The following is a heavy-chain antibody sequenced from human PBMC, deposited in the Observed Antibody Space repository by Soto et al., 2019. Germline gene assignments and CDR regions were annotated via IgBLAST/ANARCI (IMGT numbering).Heavy chain of an antibody. D-gene: IGHD6-25*01. CDR2: MNPNTGNT. CDR3: ARRKERSGPYYLDY. V-gene: IGHV1-8*01. CDR1: GYTFATYD. Sequence: ASVKVSCKASGYTFATYDIAWVRQATGQGLEWMGWMNPNTGNTGYAQAFRGRVTMTRNTSITTAYMELSSLRSEDTAVYFCARRKERSGPYYLDYWGQGTMVTVSP. J-gene: IGHJ4*02.